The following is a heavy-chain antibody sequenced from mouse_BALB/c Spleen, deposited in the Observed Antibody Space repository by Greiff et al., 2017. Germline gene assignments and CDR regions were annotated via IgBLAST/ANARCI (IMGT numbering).Heavy chain of an antibody. CDR2: ISSGGSYT. CDR3: ARLYDGYYPSWFAY. J-gene: IGHJ3*01. V-gene: IGHV5-6*02. CDR1: GFTFSSYG. D-gene: IGHD2-3*01. Sequence: EVMLVESGGDLVKPGGSLKLSCAASGFTFSSYGMSWVRQTPDKRLEWVATISSGGSYTYYPDSVKGRFTISRDNAKNTLYLQMSSLKSEDTAMYYCARLYDGYYPSWFAYWGQGTLVTVSA.